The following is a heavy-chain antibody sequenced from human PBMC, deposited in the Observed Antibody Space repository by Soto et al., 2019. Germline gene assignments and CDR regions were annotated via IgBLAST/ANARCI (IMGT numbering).Heavy chain of an antibody. CDR3: ARDRGYDAHDFYYNAMDV. CDR1: GFTFSNYI. D-gene: IGHD2-15*01. Sequence: PGGSLRLSCAASGFTFSNYIMSWVRQAPGKGLEWVSSISSSSTYIYYADSVKGRFTISRDNANNSLFLQVNSLRTDDTALYYCARDRGYDAHDFYYNAMDVWGQGTTVTVSS. CDR2: ISSSSTYI. V-gene: IGHV3-21*01. J-gene: IGHJ6*02.